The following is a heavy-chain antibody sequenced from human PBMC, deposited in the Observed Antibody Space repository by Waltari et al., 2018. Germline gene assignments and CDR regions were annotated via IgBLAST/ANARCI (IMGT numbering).Heavy chain of an antibody. CDR2: ISWNSGSI. CDR3: AKESVD. Sequence: MQLVQSGPEVKKPGTSVKVSCKASGFTFSSYWMHWVRQAPGKGLEWVSGISWNSGSIGYADSVKGRFTISRDNAKNSLYLQMNSLRAEDTALYYCAKESVDWG. CDR1: GFTFSSYW. V-gene: IGHV3-9*01. J-gene: IGHJ1*01.